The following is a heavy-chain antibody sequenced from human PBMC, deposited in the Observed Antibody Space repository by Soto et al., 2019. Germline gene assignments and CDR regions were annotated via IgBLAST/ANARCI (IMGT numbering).Heavy chain of an antibody. J-gene: IGHJ5*02. CDR3: AGAGYGDYGRLNWCDP. CDR2: IYYRGGP. Sequence: SETLSLPCTLSAGSSSSRGYYWRRIRHPPEKGLEWIGNIYYRGGPYYNPPLKSRLTISIDTSNNQFSLKLSSGTGADTAIYYCAGAGYGDYGRLNWCDPWGQGNRGTVS. V-gene: IGHV4-31*03. D-gene: IGHD4-17*01. CDR1: AGSSSSRGYY.